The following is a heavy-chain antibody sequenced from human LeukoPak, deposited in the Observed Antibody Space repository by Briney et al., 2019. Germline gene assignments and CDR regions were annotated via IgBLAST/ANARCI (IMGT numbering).Heavy chain of an antibody. J-gene: IGHJ5*02. D-gene: IGHD1/OR15-1a*01. CDR1: GGTFSSYA. CDR2: IIPIFGTA. CDR3: ARDNKAGANCFDP. V-gene: IGHV1-69*05. Sequence: ASVKVSCKASGGTFSSYAISWVRQAPGQGLEWMGGIIPIFGTANYAQKFQGRVTITTDESTSTAYMELSSLRSEDTAVYYCARDNKAGANCFDPWGRGPLVTVS.